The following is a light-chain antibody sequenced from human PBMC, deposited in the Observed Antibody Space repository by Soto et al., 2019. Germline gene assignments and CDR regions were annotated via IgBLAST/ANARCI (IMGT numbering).Light chain of an antibody. Sequence: EIVLTQSPGTLSLSPGERATLSCRASQSVTSSYLAWYQQKPGQAPRLLIYGASSRATGIPDRFSGSGSGTDFILTISRLEPEDFEVYYCQQYSRTPVTFGNGTKADI. CDR1: QSVTSSY. J-gene: IGKJ1*01. V-gene: IGKV3-20*01. CDR2: GAS. CDR3: QQYSRTPVT.